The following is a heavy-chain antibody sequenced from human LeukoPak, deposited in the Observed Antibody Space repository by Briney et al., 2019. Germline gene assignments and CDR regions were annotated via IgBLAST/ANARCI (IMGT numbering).Heavy chain of an antibody. CDR1: GFTFSSYG. CDR2: IKQDGSEK. CDR3: ARDPIEYYFDY. Sequence: GGTLRLSCAASGFTFSSYGMSWVRQAPGKGLEWVANIKQDGSEKYYVDSVKGRFTISRDNAKNSLYLQMNSLRAEDTAVYYCARDPIEYYFDYWGQGTLVTVSS. J-gene: IGHJ4*02. V-gene: IGHV3-7*01.